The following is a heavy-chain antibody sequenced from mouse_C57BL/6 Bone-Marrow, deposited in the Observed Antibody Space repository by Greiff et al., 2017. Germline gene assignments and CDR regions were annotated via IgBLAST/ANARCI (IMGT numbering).Heavy chain of an antibody. CDR1: GYTFTSYW. D-gene: IGHD1-1*01. CDR2: IYPGSGST. J-gene: IGHJ3*01. V-gene: IGHV1-55*01. Sequence: VQLQQSGAELVKPGASVKMSCKASGYTFTSYWITWVKQRPGQGLEWIGDIYPGSGSTNYNEKFKSKATLTVDTSSSTAYMQLSSLTSEDSAVYYCARDGLYYYGSRFAYWGQGTLVTVSA. CDR3: ARDGLYYYGSRFAY.